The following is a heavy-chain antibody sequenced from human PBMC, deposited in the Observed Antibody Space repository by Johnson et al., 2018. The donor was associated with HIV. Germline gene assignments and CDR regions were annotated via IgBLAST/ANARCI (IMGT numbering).Heavy chain of an antibody. J-gene: IGHJ3*02. CDR3: TRVPTYYYGSGPTADAFDI. CDR2: IKSKTDGGTT. Sequence: VQLVESGGGVVQPGGSLRLSCAASGFTFSNAWMSWVRQAPGKGLEWVGRIKSKTDGGTTDYAAPVKGRFTISRDDSKNIAHLQMNSLKSEDTAVYYCTRVPTYYYGSGPTADAFDIWGQGTMVTVSS. V-gene: IGHV3-15*01. CDR1: GFTFSNAW. D-gene: IGHD3-10*01.